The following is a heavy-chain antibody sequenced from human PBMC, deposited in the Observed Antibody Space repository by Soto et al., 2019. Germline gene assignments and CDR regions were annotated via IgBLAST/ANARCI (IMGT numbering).Heavy chain of an antibody. Sequence: GGSLRLSCADSGFRFSSYSMSWVRQTPGKGLGWVAAITATGDRTYYADSVTGRFTISRDNSKKTHYLQMTSLRAEDTAMYYCATMNGYFEYWGQGTPVTVSS. CDR3: ATMNGYFEY. CDR1: GFRFSSYS. D-gene: IGHD3-22*01. V-gene: IGHV3-23*01. CDR2: ITATGDRT. J-gene: IGHJ4*02.